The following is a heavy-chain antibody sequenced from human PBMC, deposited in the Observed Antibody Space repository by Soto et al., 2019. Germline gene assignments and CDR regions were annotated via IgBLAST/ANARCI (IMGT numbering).Heavy chain of an antibody. CDR2: ISWNSGNI. CDR3: AKDTEYSSARPDY. J-gene: IGHJ4*02. V-gene: IGHV3-9*01. Sequence: SLRLSCAASGFTFSSYAMHWVRQAPGKGLEWVSGISWNSGNIGYADSVKGRFTISRDNAKNSLYLQMSSLRAEDTALYYCAKDTEYSSARPDYWGQGTLVTVSS. CDR1: GFTFSSYA. D-gene: IGHD6-19*01.